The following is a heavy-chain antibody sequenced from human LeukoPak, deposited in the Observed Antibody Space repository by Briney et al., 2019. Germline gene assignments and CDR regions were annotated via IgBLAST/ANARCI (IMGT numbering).Heavy chain of an antibody. CDR3: ARRNVVVVSHRAFDI. V-gene: IGHV4-34*01. D-gene: IGHD2-15*01. CDR1: GGSFSGYY. CDR2: INHSGST. J-gene: IGHJ3*02. Sequence: PSETLSLTCAVYGGSFSGYYWSWIRQPPGKGLEWIGEINHSGSTNYNPSLKSRVTISVDTSKNQFSLKLSSVTAADTAVYYCARRNVVVVSHRAFDIWGQGTMVTVSS.